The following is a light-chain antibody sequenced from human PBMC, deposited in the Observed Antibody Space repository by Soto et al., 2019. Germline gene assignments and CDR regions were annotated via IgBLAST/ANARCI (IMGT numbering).Light chain of an antibody. CDR1: ENIRTS. CDR2: DAF. Sequence: EVILTQFPATLSMSPEESATLSCRASENIRTSLAWYQHRPGQPPRLLIYDAFNRATGIPPRLSGGGSGTDFTLTISGLEPEDFAVYYCQQRASWPPFTFGGGTKVDIK. CDR3: QQRASWPPFT. J-gene: IGKJ4*01. V-gene: IGKV3-11*01.